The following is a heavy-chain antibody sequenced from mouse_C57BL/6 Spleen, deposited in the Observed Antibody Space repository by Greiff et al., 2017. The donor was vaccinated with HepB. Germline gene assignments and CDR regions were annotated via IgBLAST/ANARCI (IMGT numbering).Heavy chain of an antibody. CDR2: INPNNGGT. J-gene: IGHJ1*03. V-gene: IGHV1-26*01. CDR1: GYTFTDYY. D-gene: IGHD2-12*01. Sequence: EVQLQQSGPELVKPGASVKISCKASGYTFTDYYMNWVKQSHGKSLEWIGDINPNNGGTSYNQKFKGKATLTVDKSSSTAYMELRSLTSEDSAVYYCARSDYSFWYFDVWGTGTTVTVSS. CDR3: ARSDYSFWYFDV.